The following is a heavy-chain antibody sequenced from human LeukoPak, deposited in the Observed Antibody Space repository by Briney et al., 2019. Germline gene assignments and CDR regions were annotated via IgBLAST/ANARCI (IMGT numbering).Heavy chain of an antibody. V-gene: IGHV3-21*01. J-gene: IGHJ4*02. CDR2: ISSSSSYI. CDR1: GFTFSSYS. D-gene: IGHD2-2*01. Sequence: GGSLRLSCAASGFTFSSYSMNWVRQAPGKGLEWVSSISSSSSYIYYADSVKGRFTISRDNAKNSLYLQMNSLRAEDTAVYYCARLRYCSSTSCYDDYWGQGTLVTVSP. CDR3: ARLRYCSSTSCYDDY.